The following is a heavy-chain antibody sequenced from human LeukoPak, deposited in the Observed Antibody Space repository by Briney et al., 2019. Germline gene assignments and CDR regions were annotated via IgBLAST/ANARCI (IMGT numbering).Heavy chain of an antibody. Sequence: PSETLSLTCTVSGGSISSYYWSWIRQPPGKGLEWIGYIYYSGSTNYNPSLKSRLTISVDTSKNQFSLKLSSVTAADTAVYYCARLQRVGNSGYYLDYWGQGTQVTVSS. CDR3: ARLQRVGNSGYYLDY. CDR2: IYYSGST. CDR1: GGSISSYY. V-gene: IGHV4-59*08. J-gene: IGHJ4*02. D-gene: IGHD3-22*01.